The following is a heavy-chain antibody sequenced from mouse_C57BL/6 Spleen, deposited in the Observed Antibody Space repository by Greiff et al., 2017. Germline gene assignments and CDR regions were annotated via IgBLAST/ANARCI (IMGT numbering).Heavy chain of an antibody. CDR2: INPNTGGT. CDR1: GYTFTDYY. Sequence: EVKLQQSGPELVKPGASVKIPCKASGYTFTDYYMDWVKQSHGKSLEWIGDINPNTGGTIYNQKFKGKATLTVDKSSSTAYMELRSLTSEDTAVYYCARITSVVTTGYCDVWGTGTTVTVSS. CDR3: ARITSVVTTGYCDV. J-gene: IGHJ1*03. D-gene: IGHD1-1*01. V-gene: IGHV1-18*01.